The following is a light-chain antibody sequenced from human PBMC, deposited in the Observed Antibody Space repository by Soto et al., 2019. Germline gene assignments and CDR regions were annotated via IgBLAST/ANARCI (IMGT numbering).Light chain of an antibody. CDR2: EVS. J-gene: IGLJ2*01. V-gene: IGLV2-8*01. Sequence: QSALTQPPSASGSPGQSVTISCTGTSSDVGGYNFVSWYQQHPGKAPKLMIYEVSERPSGVPDHFSGSKSGNTASLTVSGLQAEDEADYYCSSYAGSNIVVFGGGTKLTVL. CDR3: SSYAGSNIVV. CDR1: SSDVGGYNF.